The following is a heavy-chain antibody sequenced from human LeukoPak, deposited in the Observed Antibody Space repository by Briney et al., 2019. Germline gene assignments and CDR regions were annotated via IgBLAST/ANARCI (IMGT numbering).Heavy chain of an antibody. CDR2: IYYSGGT. CDR1: GGPISSYY. Sequence: SETLSLTCTVSGGPISSYYWNWIRQPPGKGLEWIGYIYYSGGTNYNPSLKSRVTISIDTSKNQFSLKLSSVTAADTAVYYCARGQTLFAYWGQGTLVTVSS. V-gene: IGHV4-59*01. CDR3: ARGQTLFAY. J-gene: IGHJ4*02.